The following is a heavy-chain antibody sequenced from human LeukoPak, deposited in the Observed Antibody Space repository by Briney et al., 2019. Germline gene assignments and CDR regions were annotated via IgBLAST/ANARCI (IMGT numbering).Heavy chain of an antibody. J-gene: IGHJ4*02. Sequence: GASVTVSCKTSGYTFTRYHIHWVRQAPGQGLEWMGVINPSGGTTTYAQHFQGRVNMTRDTSTITVYMELSSLRSDDTAVYYCAREAIFGVVREYYFDYWGQGTLVTVS. CDR2: INPSGGTT. CDR3: AREAIFGVVREYYFDY. CDR1: GYTFTRYH. V-gene: IGHV1-46*01. D-gene: IGHD3-3*01.